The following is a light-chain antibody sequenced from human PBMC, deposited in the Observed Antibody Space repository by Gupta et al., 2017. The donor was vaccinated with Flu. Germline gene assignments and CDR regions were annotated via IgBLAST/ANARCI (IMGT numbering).Light chain of an antibody. J-gene: IGKJ3*01. V-gene: IGKV3D-11*02. CDR1: QSVGGY. CDR3: QQQKKCHPHLT. CDR2: DAS. Sequence: LFTHSPATLSLSAGERATVTCRARQSVGGYLVWYKKKPSQAPGLLMYDASNRALGGKPRFSGSGGGTDSNLTISNREPDDVEVYSCQQQKKCHPHLTFGQGTKVDI.